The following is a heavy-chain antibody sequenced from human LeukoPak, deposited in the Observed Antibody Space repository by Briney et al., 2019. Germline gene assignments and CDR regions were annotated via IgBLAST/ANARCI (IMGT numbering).Heavy chain of an antibody. Sequence: PGRSLRLSCAASGFTFDDYAMHWVRQAPGKGLEWVSGISWNSGSIGNADSVKGRFTISRDNAKNSLYLQMNSLRAEDTALYYCAKGGVGYYYDSSGNVDYWGQGALVTVSS. CDR2: ISWNSGSI. CDR3: AKGGVGYYYDSSGNVDY. V-gene: IGHV3-9*01. CDR1: GFTFDDYA. D-gene: IGHD3-22*01. J-gene: IGHJ4*02.